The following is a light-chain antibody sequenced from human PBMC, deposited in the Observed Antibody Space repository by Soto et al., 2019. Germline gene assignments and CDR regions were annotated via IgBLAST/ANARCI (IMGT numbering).Light chain of an antibody. CDR1: QSVSSY. V-gene: IGKV3-11*01. Sequence: EIVLTQSPATLSLSPGERATLSCRASQSVSSYLAWYQQKPGQAPRLLIYDASNRATGIPARFSGSGSGTDFTLTISSLEPEDFAVYYCQQVISYPITFGQGTRLETK. CDR3: QQVISYPIT. J-gene: IGKJ5*01. CDR2: DAS.